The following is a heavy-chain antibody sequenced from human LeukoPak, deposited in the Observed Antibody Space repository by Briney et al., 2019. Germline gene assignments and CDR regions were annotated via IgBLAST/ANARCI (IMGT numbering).Heavy chain of an antibody. J-gene: IGHJ4*02. CDR1: GGSIRSSYYY. V-gene: IGHV4-39*01. D-gene: IGHD2-15*01. CDR3: AAGYCSGGSCYSDSLDY. Sequence: PSETLSLTCTVSGGSIRSSYYYWGWIRQPPGKGLEWIGSIYDSGSTYYNPSLKSRVTISVDTSKNQFSLKLSSVTAADTAVYYCAAGYCSGGSCYSDSLDYWGQGTLVTVSS. CDR2: IYDSGST.